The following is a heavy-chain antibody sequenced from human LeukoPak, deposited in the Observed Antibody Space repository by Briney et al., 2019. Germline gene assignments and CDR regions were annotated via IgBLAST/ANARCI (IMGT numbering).Heavy chain of an antibody. CDR1: GFTFSNSA. CDR2: ISTSGDST. J-gene: IGHJ4*02. V-gene: IGHV3-23*01. CDR3: ARGLGSPYYFDC. Sequence: GESLRLSCAASGFTFSNSAMTWVRQAPGKGPEWVSCISTSGDSTVYATPVKGRFTISRDNSKNTLCLQFSSLRAEDTAVYYCARGLGSPYYFDCWGQGTLVTVSS. D-gene: IGHD1-26*01.